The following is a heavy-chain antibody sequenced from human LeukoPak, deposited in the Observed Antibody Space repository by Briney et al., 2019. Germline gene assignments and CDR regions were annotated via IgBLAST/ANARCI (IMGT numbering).Heavy chain of an antibody. CDR3: TSRGSCSRTSCPDLYYYYYMDV. V-gene: IGHV3-73*01. D-gene: IGHD2-2*01. J-gene: IGHJ6*03. CDR1: GFTFSGSA. Sequence: GGSLKLSCAASGFTFSGSAMHWVRQASGKGLEWVGRIRSKANSYATAYAASVKGRFTISRDDSKNTAYLQMNSLKTEDTAVYYCTSRGSCSRTSCPDLYYYYYMDVWGKGTTVTVSS. CDR2: IRSKANSYAT.